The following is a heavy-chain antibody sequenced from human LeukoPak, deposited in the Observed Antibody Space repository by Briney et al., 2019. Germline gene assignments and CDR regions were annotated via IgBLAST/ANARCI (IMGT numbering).Heavy chain of an antibody. V-gene: IGHV3-30-3*01. D-gene: IGHD6-13*01. CDR1: GFTFSSYA. CDR2: ISYDGSNK. Sequence: GGSLRLSCAASGFTFSSYAMHWVRQAPGKGLEWVAVISYDGSNKYYADSVKGRFTISRDNSKNTLYLQMNSLRAEDTAAYYCARAVAAAGPGDLWGRGTLVTVSS. CDR3: ARAVAAAGPGDL. J-gene: IGHJ2*01.